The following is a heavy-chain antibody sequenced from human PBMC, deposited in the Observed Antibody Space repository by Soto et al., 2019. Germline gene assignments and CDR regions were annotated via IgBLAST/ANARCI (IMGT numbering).Heavy chain of an antibody. CDR3: AKDALSRGLDVPPPNYYFDF. D-gene: IGHD3-10*01. CDR2: ISGSGGST. CDR1: GFTFSNYA. J-gene: IGHJ4*02. Sequence: HPGGSLRLSCAASGFTFSNYAMAWVRQAPGKGLEWVSGISGSGGSTYYAGSVKGRFTISRDNSKNTLNLQMSSLRAEDTAVYYCAKDALSRGLDVPPPNYYFDFWGQGTLVTVSS. V-gene: IGHV3-23*01.